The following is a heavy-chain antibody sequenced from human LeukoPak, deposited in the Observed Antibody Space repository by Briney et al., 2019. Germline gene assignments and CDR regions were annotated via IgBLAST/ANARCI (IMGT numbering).Heavy chain of an antibody. CDR1: GFTFSSYS. D-gene: IGHD1-26*01. CDR3: AKDVDSGSYYFDY. CDR2: ISSSSSYI. J-gene: IGHJ4*02. V-gene: IGHV3-21*04. Sequence: GGSLRLSCAASGFTFSSYSMNWIRQAPGKGLEWVSSISSSSSYIYYADSVKGRFTISRDNSKNTLYLQMNSLRAGDTAVYYCAKDVDSGSYYFDYWGQGTLVTVSS.